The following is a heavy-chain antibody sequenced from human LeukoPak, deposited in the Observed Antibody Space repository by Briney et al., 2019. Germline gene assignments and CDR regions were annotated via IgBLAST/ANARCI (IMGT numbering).Heavy chain of an antibody. D-gene: IGHD3-9*01. CDR2: NYWDDDK. CDR3: AHSSTYYDILTGYSPISYFDY. CDR1: GFSLSTSGVG. Sequence: SGPTLVKPTQTLTLTCTFSGFSLSTSGVGVGWIRQPPGKALEGLALNYWDDDKRYSPSLKRRLTITKDTSKNQVVLTMTNMDPVDTAPYYCAHSSTYYDILTGYSPISYFDYWGQGTLVTVSS. J-gene: IGHJ4*02. V-gene: IGHV2-5*02.